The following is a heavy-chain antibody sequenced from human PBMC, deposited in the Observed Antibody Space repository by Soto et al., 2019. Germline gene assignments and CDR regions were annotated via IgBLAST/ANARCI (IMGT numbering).Heavy chain of an antibody. D-gene: IGHD3-10*01. CDR3: ARVPGP. Sequence: QLQLHESGSGLVKPSQTLSLTCAVSGGSISSGGYSWSWIRQPPGKGLEWIGYIYHSGSTYYNPSLKSRVTIPVDRSKHQFSLKLSSVTAADTAVYYCARVPGPWGQGTLVTVSS. J-gene: IGHJ5*02. CDR1: GGSISSGGYS. V-gene: IGHV4-30-2*01. CDR2: IYHSGST.